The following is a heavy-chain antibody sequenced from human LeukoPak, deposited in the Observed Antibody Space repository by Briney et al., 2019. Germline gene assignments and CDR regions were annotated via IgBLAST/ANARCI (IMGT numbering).Heavy chain of an antibody. CDR1: GGSVSSGSYY. CDR3: ARADSGSYSYYFDY. Sequence: PSETLSLTCTVSGGSVSSGSYYWSWIRQPPGKGLEWIGYIYYSGSTNYNPSLKSRVTISVDTSKNQFSLKLSSVTAADTAVYYCARADSGSYSYYFDYWGQGTLVTVPS. CDR2: IYYSGST. J-gene: IGHJ4*02. V-gene: IGHV4-61*01. D-gene: IGHD1-26*01.